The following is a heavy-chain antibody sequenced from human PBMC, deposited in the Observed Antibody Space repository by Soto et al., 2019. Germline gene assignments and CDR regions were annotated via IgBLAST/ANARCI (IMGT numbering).Heavy chain of an antibody. J-gene: IGHJ3*02. CDR1: GYSFTSYW. Sequence: GESLKISCKGSGYSFTSYWIGWVRQMPGKGLEWMGIIYPGDSDTRYSPSFQGQVTISAAKSISTAYLQWSRLKASDTAMYYCARSTAGFGELSDAFDIWGQGTMVTVSS. CDR2: IYPGDSDT. D-gene: IGHD3-10*01. V-gene: IGHV5-51*01. CDR3: ARSTAGFGELSDAFDI.